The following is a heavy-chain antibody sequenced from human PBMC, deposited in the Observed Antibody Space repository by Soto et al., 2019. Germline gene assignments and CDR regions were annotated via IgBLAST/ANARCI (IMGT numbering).Heavy chain of an antibody. D-gene: IGHD4-17*01. V-gene: IGHV1-69*12. Sequence: QVQLVQSGAEVKKPGSSVKVSCKASGGTFSIYAFSWGRQAPGQGLEWMGGIIPSFGAATYAQKFQGRVTISADESTSTVYMEVISLRSEDTAVYYCALTYGMNAEDYWGQGTLVTVSS. CDR1: GGTFSIYA. J-gene: IGHJ4*02. CDR2: IIPSFGAA. CDR3: ALTYGMNAEDY.